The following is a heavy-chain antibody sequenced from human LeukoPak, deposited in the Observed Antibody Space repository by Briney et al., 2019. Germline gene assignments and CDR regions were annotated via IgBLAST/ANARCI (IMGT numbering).Heavy chain of an antibody. CDR2: TYYRSKWYN. CDR1: GDSVSSNSAA. V-gene: IGHV6-1*01. D-gene: IGHD1-7*01. J-gene: IGHJ5*02. CDR3: ARGGEANWNYELEEVWFDP. Sequence: SQTLSLTCAISGDSVSSNSAAWNWIRQSPSRGLEWLGRTYYRSKWYNDYAVSVKSRITINPDTSKNQFSLQLNSVTPEDTAVYYCARGGEANWNYELEEVWFDPWGQGTLVTVSS.